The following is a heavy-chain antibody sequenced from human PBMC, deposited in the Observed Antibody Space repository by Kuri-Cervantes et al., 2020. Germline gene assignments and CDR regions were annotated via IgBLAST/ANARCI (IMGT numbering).Heavy chain of an antibody. Sequence: LTCAASGFSFSNYAMSWVRQAPGKGLEVVSDVSGSGRDTYYTDSVKGRFTISRDNSKNILFLQMNSLRDEDTAVYYCARAPRGHYFDYWGQGTLVTVSS. J-gene: IGHJ4*02. CDR1: GFSFSNYA. CDR3: ARAPRGHYFDY. V-gene: IGHV3-23*01. CDR2: VSGSGRDT.